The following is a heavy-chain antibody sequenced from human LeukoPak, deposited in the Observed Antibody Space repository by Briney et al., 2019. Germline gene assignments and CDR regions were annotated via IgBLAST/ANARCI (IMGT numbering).Heavy chain of an antibody. CDR1: GFTVSSNY. V-gene: IGHV3-66*01. CDR2: IYSGGST. D-gene: IGHD6-13*01. Sequence: SGGSLRLSCAASGFTVSSNYMSWVRQAPGKGLEWVSVIYSGGSTYYADSVKGRFTISRDNSKNTLYLQMNSLRAEDTAVYYCARDSSSLLNFDYWGQGTLVTVSS. J-gene: IGHJ4*02. CDR3: ARDSSSLLNFDY.